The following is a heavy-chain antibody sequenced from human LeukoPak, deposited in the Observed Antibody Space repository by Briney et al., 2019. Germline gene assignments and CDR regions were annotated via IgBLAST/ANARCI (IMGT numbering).Heavy chain of an antibody. CDR3: AKMVYATRNWFDP. CDR2: ISGSGGST. CDR1: GFTFSSYA. V-gene: IGHV3-23*01. D-gene: IGHD2-8*01. Sequence: GASLRLSCAASGFTFSSYAMSWVRQAPGKGLEWVSAISGSGGSTYYADSVKGRFTISRDNSKNTLYLQMNSLGAEDTAVYYCAKMVYATRNWFDPWGQGTLVTVSS. J-gene: IGHJ5*02.